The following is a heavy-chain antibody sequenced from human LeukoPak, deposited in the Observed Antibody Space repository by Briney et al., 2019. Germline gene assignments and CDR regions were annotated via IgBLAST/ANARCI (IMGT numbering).Heavy chain of an antibody. D-gene: IGHD4-23*01. CDR3: ARDVTYYGGDWFDP. V-gene: IGHV3-48*04. Sequence: GGSLRLSCAASGFTFSSYSMKWVRQAPGKGLEWVSYISSTTSTIYYADSVKGRFTISRDNAKNSLYLQMNSLRAEDTAVYYRARDVTYYGGDWFDPWGQGTPVTVSS. J-gene: IGHJ5*02. CDR2: ISSTTSTI. CDR1: GFTFSSYS.